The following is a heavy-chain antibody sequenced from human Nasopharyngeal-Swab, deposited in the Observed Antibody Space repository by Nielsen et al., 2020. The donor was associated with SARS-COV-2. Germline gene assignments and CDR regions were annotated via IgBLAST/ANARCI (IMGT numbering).Heavy chain of an antibody. V-gene: IGHV4-59*01. Sequence: SETLSLTCTVSGGSINNYQWSWIRQPPGKGLEWVGCILYSGYTKYNPSLKSRVTISVDTSKSQVSLKLSSVTAADTAVYYCAREGGRYKQAFDFWGRGTLVTVSS. CDR1: GGSINNYQ. J-gene: IGHJ4*02. CDR3: AREGGRYKQAFDF. CDR2: ILYSGYT. D-gene: IGHD5-18*01.